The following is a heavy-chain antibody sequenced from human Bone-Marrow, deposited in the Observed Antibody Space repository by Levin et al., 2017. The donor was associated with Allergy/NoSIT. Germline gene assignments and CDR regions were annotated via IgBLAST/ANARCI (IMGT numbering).Heavy chain of an antibody. J-gene: IGHJ3*02. CDR2: ISYDGSNK. V-gene: IGHV3-30*18. CDR3: AKEYATSSDDAFDI. Sequence: PGESLKISCAASGFSFSSYGMHWVRQAPGKGLEWVSVISYDGSNKYYADSVKGRFTISRDSAKNTLYLQMTSLRGEDTAVYYCAKEYATSSDDAFDIWGQGTMVTVSS. D-gene: IGHD6-6*01. CDR1: GFSFSSYG.